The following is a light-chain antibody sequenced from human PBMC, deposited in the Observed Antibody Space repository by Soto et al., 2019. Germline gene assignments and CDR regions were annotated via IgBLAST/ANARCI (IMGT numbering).Light chain of an antibody. Sequence: AIQMTQSPSSLSASVGDRVTITCRASQDIRKDLAWYQQKPGKAPQILIYGASTLQTGVASRFSGSGSATDFTLTISSLQPEDSEAYHCLQDYNYPFTFGQGTKVDIK. CDR2: GAS. CDR1: QDIRKD. V-gene: IGKV1-6*01. CDR3: LQDYNYPFT. J-gene: IGKJ2*01.